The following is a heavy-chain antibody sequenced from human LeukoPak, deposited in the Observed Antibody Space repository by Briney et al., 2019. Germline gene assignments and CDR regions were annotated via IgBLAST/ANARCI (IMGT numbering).Heavy chain of an antibody. D-gene: IGHD5-18*01. CDR3: ARAGYSMDTEYFQH. Sequence: PGGSLRLSWAASGFTFSSYEMNWVRQAPGKGLEWVSYISNSGTAIYYADSVKGRFTICRDNAKSSLYLQMNSLRAEDTAVYYCARAGYSMDTEYFQHWGQGTLVTVSS. V-gene: IGHV3-48*03. CDR2: ISNSGTAI. CDR1: GFTFSSYE. J-gene: IGHJ1*01.